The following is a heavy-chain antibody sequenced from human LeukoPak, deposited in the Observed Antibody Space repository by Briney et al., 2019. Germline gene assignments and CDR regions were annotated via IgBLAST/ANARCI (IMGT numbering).Heavy chain of an antibody. CDR1: GGSISSSSYY. J-gene: IGHJ6*03. CDR3: ARRGDIVVVLAAYYYYYYMDV. Sequence: SETLSLTXTVSGGSISSSSYYWGRIRQPPGKGLEWIGSIYYSGSTYYNPSLKSRVTISVDTSKNQFSLKLSSVTAADTAVYYCARRGDIVVVLAAYYYYYYMDVWGKGTTVTVSS. CDR2: IYYSGST. V-gene: IGHV4-39*01. D-gene: IGHD2-2*01.